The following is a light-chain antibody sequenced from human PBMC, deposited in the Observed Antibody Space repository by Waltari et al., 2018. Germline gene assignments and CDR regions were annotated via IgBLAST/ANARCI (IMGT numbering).Light chain of an antibody. V-gene: IGLV3-19*01. J-gene: IGLJ2*01. CDR1: SLRSYY. Sequence: SSELTQDPAVSVALGQTVRITCQGDSLRSYYASWYQQKPGQAPVLVLYGKNNRPSGIPDRCSGASSGNTASLNITGAQAEDEADYYCNSRDSSGNHLVFGGGTKLTVL. CDR3: NSRDSSGNHLV. CDR2: GKN.